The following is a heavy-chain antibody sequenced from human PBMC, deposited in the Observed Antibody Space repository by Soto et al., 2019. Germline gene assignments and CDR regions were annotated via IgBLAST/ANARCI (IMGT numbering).Heavy chain of an antibody. D-gene: IGHD3-3*01. CDR1: GGSFSGYY. V-gene: IGHV4-34*01. Sequence: PSETLALTCAVYGGSFSGYYWSWIRQPPGKGLEWIGEINHSGSTNYNPSLKSRVTISVDTSKNQFSLKLSSVTAADTAVYYCARGGRGIDFWSGYYHPYYFDYWGQGTLVTXSS. CDR2: INHSGST. J-gene: IGHJ4*02. CDR3: ARGGRGIDFWSGYYHPYYFDY.